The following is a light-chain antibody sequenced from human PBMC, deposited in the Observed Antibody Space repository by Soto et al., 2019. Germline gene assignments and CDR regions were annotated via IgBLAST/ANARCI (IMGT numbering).Light chain of an antibody. CDR3: AVWDDSLNGSV. Sequence: QSVLTQPPSASGTPGQRVTISCSGSTSNIGSNTVNWYQQLPGTAPKLLIYSDSQRPSGVPDRFSGSKSGTSASLAISGLQPEDESDYYCAVWDDSLNGSVFGGGTKLTVL. J-gene: IGLJ2*01. CDR1: TSNIGSNT. CDR2: SDS. V-gene: IGLV1-44*01.